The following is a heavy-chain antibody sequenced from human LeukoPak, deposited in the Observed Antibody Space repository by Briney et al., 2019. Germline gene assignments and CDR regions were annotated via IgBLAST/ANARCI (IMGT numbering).Heavy chain of an antibody. CDR3: ARATSSSWYSG. D-gene: IGHD6-13*01. CDR1: GFTFSSYS. Sequence: GGSLGLSCAASGFTFSSYSMNWVRQAPGKGLEWVSSISSSSSYIYYADSVKGRFTISRDNAKNSLYLQMNSLRAEDTAVYYCARATSSSWYSGWGQGTLVTVSS. CDR2: ISSSSSYI. J-gene: IGHJ4*02. V-gene: IGHV3-21*01.